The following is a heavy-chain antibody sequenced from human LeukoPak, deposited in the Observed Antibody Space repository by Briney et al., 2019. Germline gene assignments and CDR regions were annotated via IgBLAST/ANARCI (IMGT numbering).Heavy chain of an antibody. CDR2: VSGSASNT. Sequence: GGSLRLSCAASGFTFSNYAMSWVRQAPGKGLEWVSTVSGSASNTYYADSVKGRFTISRDNSKTTLYLQMNSLRADDTAVYYCTKGFQTYGELSFDVWGQGTLVAVSS. J-gene: IGHJ4*02. V-gene: IGHV3-23*01. CDR1: GFTFSNYA. D-gene: IGHD4-17*01. CDR3: TKGFQTYGELSFDV.